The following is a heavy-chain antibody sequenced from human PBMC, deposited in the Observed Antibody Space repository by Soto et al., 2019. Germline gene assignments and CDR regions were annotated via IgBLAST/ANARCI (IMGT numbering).Heavy chain of an antibody. D-gene: IGHD3-10*01. Sequence: EVQLVESGGGLVKPGRSLRLSCTASGFTVGDYAMSWFRQAPGKGLEWVGFIRTNTYGGTKEYAASVKGRFTISRDDSRRSAYLQMDSLKTEDTAVYYCSKAVSGSDHWGQGTLVTVSS. J-gene: IGHJ4*02. CDR1: GFTVGDYA. V-gene: IGHV3-49*05. CDR2: IRTNTYGGTK. CDR3: SKAVSGSDH.